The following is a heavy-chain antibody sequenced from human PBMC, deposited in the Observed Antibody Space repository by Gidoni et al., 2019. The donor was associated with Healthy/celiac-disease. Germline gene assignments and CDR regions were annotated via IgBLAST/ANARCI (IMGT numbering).Heavy chain of an antibody. V-gene: IGHV3-30*04. Sequence: QVQLVASGGGVVQPGRSLILACAASGFTCSSYAMHWVRQAPGKGLEWVAVISYDGSNKYYADSVKGRFTISRDNSKNTLYLQMNSLRAEETAVYYCARARATTPFDYWGQGTLVTVSS. CDR1: GFTCSSYA. CDR2: ISYDGSNK. D-gene: IGHD1-1*01. J-gene: IGHJ4*02. CDR3: ARARATTPFDY.